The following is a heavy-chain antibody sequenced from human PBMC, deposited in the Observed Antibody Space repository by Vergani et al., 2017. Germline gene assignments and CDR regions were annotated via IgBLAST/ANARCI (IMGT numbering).Heavy chain of an antibody. J-gene: IGHJ6*02. Sequence: EVQLLESGGGLVQPGGSLRLSCAASGFTFSSYAMSWVRQAPGKGLEWVSAISGSGGSTYYADSVKGRFTISRDNSKNTLYLQMNSLRAEDTAVYYCARGFVVVPLGMDVWGQGTTVTVSS. CDR3: ARGFVVVPLGMDV. V-gene: IGHV3-23*01. CDR2: ISGSGGST. D-gene: IGHD2-2*01. CDR1: GFTFSSYA.